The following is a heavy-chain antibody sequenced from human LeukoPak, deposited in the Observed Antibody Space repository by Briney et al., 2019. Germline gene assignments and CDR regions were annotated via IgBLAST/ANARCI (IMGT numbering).Heavy chain of an antibody. Sequence: SETLSLTCTVSGGSISSGDYYWSWIRQPPGKGLEWIGYIYYSGSTYYNPSLKSRVTISVDTSKNQFSLKLSSVTAADTAVYYCARLEITMVRGVIPSYWYFDLWGRGTLVTVSS. D-gene: IGHD3-10*01. CDR2: IYYSGST. J-gene: IGHJ2*01. CDR3: ARLEITMVRGVIPSYWYFDL. CDR1: GGSISSGDYY. V-gene: IGHV4-30-4*01.